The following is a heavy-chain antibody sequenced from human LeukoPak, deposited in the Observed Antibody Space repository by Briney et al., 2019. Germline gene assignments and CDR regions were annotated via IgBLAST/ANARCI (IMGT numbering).Heavy chain of an antibody. Sequence: ASVKVSCKASGGTFSSYAISWVRQAPGQGLEWMGRIIPILGIANYAQKFQGRVTITADKSTSTAYMELSSLRSEDTAVYYCARDGHDYVWGELSSTPDAFDIWGQGTMVTVSS. V-gene: IGHV1-69*04. J-gene: IGHJ3*02. CDR2: IIPILGIA. D-gene: IGHD3-16*02. CDR1: GGTFSSYA. CDR3: ARDGHDYVWGELSSTPDAFDI.